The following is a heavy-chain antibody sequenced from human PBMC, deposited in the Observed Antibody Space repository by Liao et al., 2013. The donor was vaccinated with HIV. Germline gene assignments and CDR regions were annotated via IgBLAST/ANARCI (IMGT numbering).Heavy chain of an antibody. D-gene: IGHD3-22*01. CDR1: GGSISSYY. J-gene: IGHJ4*02. CDR2: IYTSGST. CDR3: ASGHYYDSSGCWVY. V-gene: IGHV4-4*07. Sequence: QVQLQESGPGLVKPSETLSLTCTVSGGSISSYYWSWIRQPAGKGLEWIGRIYTSGSTNYNPSLKSRVTMSVDTSKNQFSLKLTSVTAADTAVYYCASGHYYDSSGCWVYWGQGTLVTVSS.